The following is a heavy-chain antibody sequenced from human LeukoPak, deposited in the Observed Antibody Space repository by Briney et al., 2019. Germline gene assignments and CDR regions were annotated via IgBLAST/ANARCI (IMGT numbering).Heavy chain of an antibody. CDR1: GYTFTSYD. D-gene: IGHD3-10*01. CDR3: ASSLLSAGFQYYYYGMDV. CDR2: MNPNSGNT. Sequence: VASLKLSCKASGYTFTSYDINWGRQATGQGLEWMGWMNPNSGNTGYAQKFRGRVTMTRNTSISTAYMELSSLRSEDTAVYYCASSLLSAGFQYYYYGMDVWGQGTTVTVSS. V-gene: IGHV1-8*01. J-gene: IGHJ6*02.